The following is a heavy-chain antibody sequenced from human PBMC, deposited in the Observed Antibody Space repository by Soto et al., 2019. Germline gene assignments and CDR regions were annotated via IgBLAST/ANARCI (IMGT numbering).Heavy chain of an antibody. CDR1: GGTFSKYS. CDR2: ITPFVDTS. D-gene: IGHD2-2*01. Sequence: QVRLVQSGAEVKKPGSSVKVSCKVSGGTFSKYSLRWVRQTPGQGLERMGGITPFVDTSTYAQRFLDRVTITADKSTNTAFLELSGLKSEDTALYFCASTSYCNGSSCYSRHYYGMDVWGQGTTVTVSS. J-gene: IGHJ6*02. V-gene: IGHV1-69*06. CDR3: ASTSYCNGSSCYSRHYYGMDV.